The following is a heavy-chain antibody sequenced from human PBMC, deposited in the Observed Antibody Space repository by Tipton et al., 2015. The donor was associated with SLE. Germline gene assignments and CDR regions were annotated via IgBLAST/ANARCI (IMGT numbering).Heavy chain of an antibody. CDR3: ARDSGSLNY. V-gene: IGHV4-4*07. Sequence: TLSLTCPVSGGSTRNHYWGWIRQSAGKGLEWIGRIHSSGSTDYNPSLRSRVTMSVDKSKRQLSMLLRSVTAADTAVYYCARDSGSLNYWGQGTLVTVSS. CDR1: GGSTRNHY. CDR2: IHSSGST. J-gene: IGHJ4*02. D-gene: IGHD1-26*01.